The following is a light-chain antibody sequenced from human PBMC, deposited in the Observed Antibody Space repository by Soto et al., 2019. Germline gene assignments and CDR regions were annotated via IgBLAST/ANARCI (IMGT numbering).Light chain of an antibody. V-gene: IGKV3-15*01. CDR3: QQYNNWWT. Sequence: EIVMTQSPATLSVSPGERATLSCRASQSVNRNLAWYQQKPGQAPRLLIYAASTRATGIPARFSGSGSETEFTLTMSRLQSEDFAVYYCQQYNNWWTFGQGTKVEI. CDR1: QSVNRN. CDR2: AAS. J-gene: IGKJ1*01.